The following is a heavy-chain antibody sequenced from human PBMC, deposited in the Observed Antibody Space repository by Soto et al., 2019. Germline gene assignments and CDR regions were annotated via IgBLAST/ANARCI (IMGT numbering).Heavy chain of an antibody. J-gene: IGHJ4*02. V-gene: IGHV4-34*01. CDR1: GGSFSGYY. D-gene: IGHD6-13*01. CDR3: ARKAQLVLRTFDY. CDR2: INHSGRT. Sequence: QVQLQQWGAGLLKPSETLSLTCAVYGGSFSGYYWSWIRQPPGKGLEWIGEINHSGRTNYNPSLKSRVTISVDTSKNQFSPKLSSVTAADTAVYYCARKAQLVLRTFDYWGQGTLVTVSS.